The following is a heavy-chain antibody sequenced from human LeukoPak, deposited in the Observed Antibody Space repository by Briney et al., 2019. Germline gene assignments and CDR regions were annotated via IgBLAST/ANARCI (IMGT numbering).Heavy chain of an antibody. CDR2: ISSSGSTI. CDR1: GSTFSSYE. CDR3: ARGGYDFWSGYPLDY. V-gene: IGHV3-48*03. J-gene: IGHJ4*02. D-gene: IGHD3-3*01. Sequence: GGSLRLSCAASGSTFSSYEMNWVRQAPGKGLEWVSYISSSGSTIYYADSVKGRFTISRDSAKNSLYLQMNSLRAEDTAVYYCARGGYDFWSGYPLDYWGQGTLVTVSS.